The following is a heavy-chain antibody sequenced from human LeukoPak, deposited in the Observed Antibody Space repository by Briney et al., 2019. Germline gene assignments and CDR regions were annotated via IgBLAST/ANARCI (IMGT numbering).Heavy chain of an antibody. Sequence: ASVKVSCKASRYRFTSHYMHWVRQAPGQGVEWLGLINPSGSSTLNAQKFQGRVTMTRDMSTTTHYMELSSLRSEDTAVYYCARDYYDSSGYSQDWGQGTMVTVSS. CDR1: RYRFTSHY. J-gene: IGHJ3*01. CDR2: INPSGSST. V-gene: IGHV1-46*01. CDR3: ARDYYDSSGYSQD. D-gene: IGHD3-22*01.